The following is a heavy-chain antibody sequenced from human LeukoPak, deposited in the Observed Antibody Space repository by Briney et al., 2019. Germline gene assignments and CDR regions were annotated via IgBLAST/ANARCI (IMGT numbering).Heavy chain of an antibody. CDR2: INHSGST. J-gene: IGHJ4*02. V-gene: IGHV4-34*01. D-gene: IGHD1-14*01. Sequence: SETLSLTCAVYGGSFSGYYWSWIRQPPGKGLEWIGEINHSGSTTYNPSLKSRVTISVDTSKNQFSLKLSSVTAADTAVYYCARGHLTGFGPGDYWGQGTLVTVSS. CDR1: GGSFSGYY. CDR3: ARGHLTGFGPGDY.